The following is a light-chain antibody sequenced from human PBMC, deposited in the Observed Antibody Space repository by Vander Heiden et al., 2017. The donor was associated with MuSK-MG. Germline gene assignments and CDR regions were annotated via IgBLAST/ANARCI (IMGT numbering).Light chain of an antibody. Sequence: DIQVTQSPPSLSASIEDTITLTCRTSQSVNTYFNWYQQRPGKAPQLLIYAVSSLQTGVPSRFSGRGSGTDFTLTISGLQPEDVATYFCQQRDNIPWTVGEGTKVEVK. V-gene: IGKV1-39*01. CDR3: QQRDNIPWT. J-gene: IGKJ1*01. CDR2: AVS. CDR1: QSVNTY.